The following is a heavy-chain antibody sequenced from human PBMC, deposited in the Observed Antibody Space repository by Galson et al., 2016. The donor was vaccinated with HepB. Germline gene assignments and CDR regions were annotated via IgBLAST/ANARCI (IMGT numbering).Heavy chain of an antibody. J-gene: IGHJ4*02. Sequence: SLRLSCAASGFTFSSYWMYWVRQAPGKGLVLVSRIDSDGITTAYADSVKGRFTISRDNSKNIVYLQMNSLRAEDTAIYYCGGHGGHSAWGQETLVTVSS. V-gene: IGHV3-74*01. CDR1: GFTFSSYW. CDR3: GGHGGHSA. D-gene: IGHD2-15*01. CDR2: IDSDGITT.